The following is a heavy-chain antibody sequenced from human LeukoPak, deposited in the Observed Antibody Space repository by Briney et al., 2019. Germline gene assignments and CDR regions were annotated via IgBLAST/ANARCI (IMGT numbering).Heavy chain of an antibody. J-gene: IGHJ4*02. CDR1: GGSISRSSYY. Sequence: PSETLSLTCTVSGGSISRSSYYWGWIRQPPGKGLEWIGSIYYSGSTYYNPSLKSRVTISVDTSKNQFSLKLSSVTAADTAVYYCARDWTDSVSSYFDYWGQGTLVTVSS. CDR2: IYYSGST. CDR3: ARDWTDSVSSYFDY. V-gene: IGHV4-39*07. D-gene: IGHD1-26*01.